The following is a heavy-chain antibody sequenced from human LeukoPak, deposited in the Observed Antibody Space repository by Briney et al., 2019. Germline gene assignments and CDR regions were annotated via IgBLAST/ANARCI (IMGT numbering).Heavy chain of an antibody. Sequence: GGSLRLSRVASGFTFSSYSMKWVRQAPGKGLEWVSSISSSSSYIDYADSVKGRFTISRDNAKNSLYLQMRSLRAEDAAVFYCARDANYDFWIDYFDYWGQGTLVTVSS. D-gene: IGHD3-3*01. V-gene: IGHV3-21*01. J-gene: IGHJ4*02. CDR2: ISSSSSYI. CDR1: GFTFSSYS. CDR3: ARDANYDFWIDYFDY.